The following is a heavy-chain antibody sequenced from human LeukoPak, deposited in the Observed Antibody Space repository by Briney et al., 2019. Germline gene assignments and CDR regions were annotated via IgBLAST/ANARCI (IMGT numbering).Heavy chain of an antibody. CDR3: ARSRGYYGSGSYYKYYYYMDV. J-gene: IGHJ6*03. CDR2: IYTSGST. CDR1: GGSISSGSYY. V-gene: IGHV4-61*02. D-gene: IGHD3-10*01. Sequence: SETLSLTCTVSGGSISSGSYYWSWIRQPAGKGLEWIGRIYTSGSTNYNPSLKSRVTISVDTSKNQFSLKLSSVTAADTAVYYCARSRGYYGSGSYYKYYYYMDVWGKGTTVTISS.